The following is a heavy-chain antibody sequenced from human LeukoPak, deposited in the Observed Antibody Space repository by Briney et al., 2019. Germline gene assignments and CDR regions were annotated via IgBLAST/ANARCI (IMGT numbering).Heavy chain of an antibody. V-gene: IGHV3-74*01. CDR1: GFTFSDAW. D-gene: IGHD3-10*01. J-gene: IGHJ2*01. CDR3: ARVNTGNWYFDL. CDR2: INTDGSTT. Sequence: GGSLRLSCAASGFTFSDAWMSWVRQAPGKGLEWVGRINTDGSTTSYADSVRGRFTISRDNAENTVYLQMNSLGAEDTALYFCARVNTGNWYFDLWGRGTLVTVSS.